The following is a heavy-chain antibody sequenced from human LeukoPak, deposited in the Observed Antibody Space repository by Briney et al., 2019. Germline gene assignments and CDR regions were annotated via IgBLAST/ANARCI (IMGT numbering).Heavy chain of an antibody. CDR1: GFTVSSNY. V-gene: IGHV3-53*01. D-gene: IGHD5/OR15-5a*01. CDR3: ARGDGVYVY. Sequence: GGSLRLSCAASGFTVSSNYMTWVRQAPGQGLEWVSGIYFGGTTYYADSAKGRFTISRDNSKNTVYLQMNSLRVEDTAVYYCARGDGVYVYWGQGTLVTVSS. CDR2: IYFGGTT. J-gene: IGHJ4*02.